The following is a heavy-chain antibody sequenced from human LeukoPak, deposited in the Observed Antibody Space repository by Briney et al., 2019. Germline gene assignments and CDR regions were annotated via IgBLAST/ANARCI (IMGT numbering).Heavy chain of an antibody. CDR3: ASYSSSWEYFDY. D-gene: IGHD6-13*01. CDR2: IYSGDNT. V-gene: IGHV3-53*01. Sequence: GGSLRLSCAASRFTVSNNYMSWVRQAPGKGLEWVSVIYSGDNTYYADSARGRFIVSRDNSKNTLYLQMGSLRAEDTAVYYCASYSSSWEYFDYWGRGTLVTVSS. J-gene: IGHJ4*02. CDR1: RFTVSNNY.